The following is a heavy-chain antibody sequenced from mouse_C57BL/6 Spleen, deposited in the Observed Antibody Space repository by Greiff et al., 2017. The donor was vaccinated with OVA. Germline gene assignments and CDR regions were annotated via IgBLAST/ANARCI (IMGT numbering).Heavy chain of an antibody. Sequence: QVQLQQPGAELVKPGASVKLSCKASGYTFTSYWMQWVKQRPGQGLEWIGEIDPSDSYTNYNQKFKGKATLTVDTSSSTAYMQLSSLTSEDSAVYYCARYSNYVGLYAMDYWGQGTSVTVSS. CDR1: GYTFTSYW. CDR3: ARYSNYVGLYAMDY. J-gene: IGHJ4*01. CDR2: IDPSDSYT. V-gene: IGHV1-50*01. D-gene: IGHD2-5*01.